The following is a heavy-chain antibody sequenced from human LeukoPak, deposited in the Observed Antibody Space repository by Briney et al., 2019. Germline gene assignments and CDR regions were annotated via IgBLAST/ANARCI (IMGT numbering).Heavy chain of an antibody. D-gene: IGHD6-19*01. CDR3: ARAYSSGWYAY. J-gene: IGHJ4*02. V-gene: IGHV4-30-2*01. CDR2: IYHSGST. CDR1: GGSISSGGYS. Sequence: SQTLSLTCAVSGGSISSGGYSWSWIRQPPGKGLEWIGYIYHSGSTYYNPSLKSRVTISVDRSKNQFSLKLSSVTAADTAVYYCARAYSSGWYAYWGQGTLVTVSS.